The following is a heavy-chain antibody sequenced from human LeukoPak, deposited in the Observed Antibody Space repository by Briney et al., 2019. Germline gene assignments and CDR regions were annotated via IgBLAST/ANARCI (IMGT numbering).Heavy chain of an antibody. CDR2: FDPEDGET. J-gene: IGHJ4*02. CDR1: GYTLTELS. CDR3: ATGPPLGPAAIAYFDY. Sequence: ASVKVSCKVSGYTLTELSMHWVRQAPGKGLEWMGGFDPEDGETIYGQKFQGRVTMTEDTSTDTAYMELSSLRSEDTAVYYCATGPPLGPAAIAYFDYWGQGTLVTVSS. V-gene: IGHV1-24*01. D-gene: IGHD2-2*01.